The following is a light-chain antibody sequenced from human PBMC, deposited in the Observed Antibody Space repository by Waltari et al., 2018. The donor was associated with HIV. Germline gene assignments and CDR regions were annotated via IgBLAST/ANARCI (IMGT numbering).Light chain of an antibody. CDR1: QRVSSF. CDR3: QQRSNWPPYT. V-gene: IGKV3-11*01. J-gene: IGKJ2*01. CDR2: DAS. Sequence: EIVLTQSPATLSLSPGERATLSCRASQRVSSFLARYQQKPGQAPRPLICDASNRATGISARFSGSWSGTDFTLTITSLEPEDCAVYYCQQRSNWPPYTFGQGTKLEIK.